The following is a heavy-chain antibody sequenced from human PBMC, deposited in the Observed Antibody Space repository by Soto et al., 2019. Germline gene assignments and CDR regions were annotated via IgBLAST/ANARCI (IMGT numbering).Heavy chain of an antibody. D-gene: IGHD3-22*01. V-gene: IGHV1-69*01. CDR3: ARGWGYDSNDYYYAY. CDR2: IIPIFGTA. J-gene: IGHJ4*02. CDR1: GGTFSRHA. Sequence: QVQLVQSGAEVSKPGSSVKVSCKASGGTFSRHAISWVRQAPGQGLEWMGGIIPIFGTANHAQKFQGRGTIIADEYTSTVYMELSSLRSEDTAMYYCARGWGYDSNDYYYAYWGQGTLVIVSS.